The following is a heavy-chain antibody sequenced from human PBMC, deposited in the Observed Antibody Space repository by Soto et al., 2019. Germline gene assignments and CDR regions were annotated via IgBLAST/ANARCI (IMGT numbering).Heavy chain of an antibody. J-gene: IGHJ6*01. CDR1: GFTFSSYE. CDR3: ARDEEYCSSTSCEGDYYYGMDV. V-gene: IGHV3-48*03. D-gene: IGHD2-2*01. Sequence: EVQLVESGGGLVQPGGSLRLSCAASGFTFSSYEMNWVRQAPGKGLEWVSYISSSGSTIYFADSVKGRFTISRDNAKNSLYLQMNSLRAEDTAVYYCARDEEYCSSTSCEGDYYYGMDVW. CDR2: ISSSGSTI.